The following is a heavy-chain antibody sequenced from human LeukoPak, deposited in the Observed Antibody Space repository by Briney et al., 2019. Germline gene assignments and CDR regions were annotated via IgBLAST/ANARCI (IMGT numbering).Heavy chain of an antibody. Sequence: ASVKVSCKASGGTFSSYAISWVRQAPGQGLEWMGGIIPIFGTANYAQKFQGRVTITADKSTSTAYMELSSLRSEDTAVYYRARDPAVAGRPPFDYWGQGTLVTVSS. CDR3: ARDPAVAGRPPFDY. J-gene: IGHJ4*02. D-gene: IGHD6-19*01. CDR2: IIPIFGTA. CDR1: GGTFSSYA. V-gene: IGHV1-69*06.